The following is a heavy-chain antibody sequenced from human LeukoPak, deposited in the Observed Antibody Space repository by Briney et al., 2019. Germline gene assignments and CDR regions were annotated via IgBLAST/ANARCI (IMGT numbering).Heavy chain of an antibody. CDR1: GFTLSSYG. D-gene: IGHD2-15*01. V-gene: IGHV3-30*18. Sequence: PGGSLGLSCAASGFTLSSYGMHWVRQAPGKGLEWVAVISNDGSNKNYADSVKGRFTISRDNSKNTLYLQMSSLRAEDTALYYCAKGCSSGSTCYIIDYWGQGTLVTVSS. J-gene: IGHJ4*02. CDR2: ISNDGSNK. CDR3: AKGCSSGSTCYIIDY.